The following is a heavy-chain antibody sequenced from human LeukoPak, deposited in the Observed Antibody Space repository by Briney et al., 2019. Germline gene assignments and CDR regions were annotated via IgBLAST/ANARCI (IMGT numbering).Heavy chain of an antibody. V-gene: IGHV3-23*01. CDR3: AKDWDQLLYYFDY. J-gene: IGHJ4*02. Sequence: GGSLRLSCAASGFTFSSYGMSWVRQAPGKGLEWVSAISGSGSTTYYADPVKGRFTISRDNSKNTAYLQMNGLRAEDTAVYYCAKDWDQLLYYFDYWGQGTLVTVSS. D-gene: IGHD2-2*01. CDR2: ISGSGSTT. CDR1: GFTFSSYG.